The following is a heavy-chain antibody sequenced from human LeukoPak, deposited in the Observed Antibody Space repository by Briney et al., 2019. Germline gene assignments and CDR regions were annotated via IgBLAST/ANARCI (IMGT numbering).Heavy chain of an antibody. D-gene: IGHD3-16*01. CDR2: INPSGGST. J-gene: IGHJ4*02. CDR1: GYTFTSYY. CDR3: ARVLREHEDY. Sequence: ASVKVSCKASGYTFTSYYMHWVRQAPGQGLEWMGIINPSGGSTSYAQKFQGRVTMTRDMPTSTVYMELSSLRSEDTAVYYCARVLREHEDYWGQGTLVTVSS. V-gene: IGHV1-46*01.